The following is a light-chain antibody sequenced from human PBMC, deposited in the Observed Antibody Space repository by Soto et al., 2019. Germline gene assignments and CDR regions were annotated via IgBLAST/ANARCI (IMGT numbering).Light chain of an antibody. Sequence: DIQLTQSPSTLSAFVGDRVTITCRASQSINNWLAWYQQKPGEAPKLLIYDDSSLESGVQPRFSGSGYGTEFTLPISSLQPDDFATYYCQQYSSAYTFGQGTKLEIK. J-gene: IGKJ2*01. V-gene: IGKV1-5*01. CDR3: QQYSSAYT. CDR1: QSINNW. CDR2: DDS.